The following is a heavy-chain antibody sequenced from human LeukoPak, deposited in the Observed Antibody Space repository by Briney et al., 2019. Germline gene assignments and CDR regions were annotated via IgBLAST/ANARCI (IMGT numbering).Heavy chain of an antibody. CDR1: GFTFSSYG. Sequence: GGSLRLSCAASGFTFSSYGMHWVRQAPGKGLDWVAFIRYDGSNKYYADSVKGRFTISRDNSKNTLYLQMNSLRAEDTAVYYCAKDLTYSYYDILTGDQKRDYWGQGTLVTVSS. J-gene: IGHJ4*02. CDR2: IRYDGSNK. D-gene: IGHD3-9*01. CDR3: AKDLTYSYYDILTGDQKRDY. V-gene: IGHV3-30*02.